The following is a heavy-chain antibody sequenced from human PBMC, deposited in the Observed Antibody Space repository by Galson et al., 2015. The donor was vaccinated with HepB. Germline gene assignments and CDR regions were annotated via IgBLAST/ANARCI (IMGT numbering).Heavy chain of an antibody. D-gene: IGHD2-15*01. J-gene: IGHJ4*02. V-gene: IGHV1-18*04. CDR2: ISAYNGNT. CDR3: ARDCSGGSCPRRFDY. CDR1: GYTFTSYG. Sequence: SVKVSCKASGYTFTSYGISWVRQAPGQGLEWMGWISAYNGNTNYAQKLQGRVTMTTDTSTSTAYMELRSLRSDDTAVYYCARDCSGGSCPRRFDYWGQGTLVTVSS.